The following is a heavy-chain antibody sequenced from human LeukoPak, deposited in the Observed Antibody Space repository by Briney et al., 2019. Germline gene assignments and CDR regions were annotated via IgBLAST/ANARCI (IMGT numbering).Heavy chain of an antibody. D-gene: IGHD2/OR15-2a*01. J-gene: IGHJ4*02. V-gene: IGHV4-59*01. CDR2: IHYSGST. CDR1: GVSITTSY. Sequence: SETLSLTCSVSGVSITTSYWSWIRQPPGKGLEWIGFIHYSGSTNYNPSLKSRATISADTSNNQFSLKVTSVTAADTAVYYCARNRRLDYGGQGTLVTVSS. CDR3: ARNRRLDY.